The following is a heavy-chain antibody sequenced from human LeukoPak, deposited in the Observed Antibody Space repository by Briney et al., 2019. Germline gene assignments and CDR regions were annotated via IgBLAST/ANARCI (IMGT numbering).Heavy chain of an antibody. Sequence: PGGSLRLSCAASGFTFSPYTMHWFRQPPGKGLEWISYINTGSTTIYYADSVKGRFTIPRDNAKNSLDLQLNSLRAEDTAVYYCARDSSVCAFDVWGQGTMVTVSS. D-gene: IGHD6-6*01. CDR1: GFTFSPYT. V-gene: IGHV3-48*01. CDR2: INTGSTTI. J-gene: IGHJ3*01. CDR3: ARDSSVCAFDV.